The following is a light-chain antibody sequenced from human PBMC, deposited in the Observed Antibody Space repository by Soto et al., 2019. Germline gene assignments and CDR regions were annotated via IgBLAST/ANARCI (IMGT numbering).Light chain of an antibody. CDR3: QQLNSYPVT. V-gene: IGKV1-9*01. Sequence: DIQLTQSPSFLSASVGDRVTLTCRASQDITSYLAWYQQKPGKAPKLLIYAASTLQSGVPSRFSGSGSGTEFTLTISSLQPEDFATYSCQQLNSYPVTFGGGTKVEIK. CDR1: QDITSY. CDR2: AAS. J-gene: IGKJ4*01.